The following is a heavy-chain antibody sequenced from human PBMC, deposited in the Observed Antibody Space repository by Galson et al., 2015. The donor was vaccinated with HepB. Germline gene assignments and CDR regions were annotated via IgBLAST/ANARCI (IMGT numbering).Heavy chain of an antibody. V-gene: IGHV1-24*01. CDR1: GYIFTELS. CDR2: FDPEGSEI. D-gene: IGHD3-22*01. CDR3: ATELIGNYYEDSSG. Sequence: SVKVSCKVSGYIFTELSMHWVRQAPGKGLEWVGGFDPEGSEIIYAQHFQGRVTMTEDTSTDTAYMELSSLRSEDTAVYYWATELIGNYYEDSSGWGQGTLVTVSS. J-gene: IGHJ4*02.